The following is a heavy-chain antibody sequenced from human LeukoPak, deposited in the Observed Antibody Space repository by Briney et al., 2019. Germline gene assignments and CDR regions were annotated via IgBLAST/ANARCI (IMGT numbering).Heavy chain of an antibody. CDR1: GFTFSSYS. Sequence: GGSLRLSCTASGFTFSSYSMNWVRQAPGKGLEWVSSISTSSSYIYYADSVKGRFTISRDNAKNSLYLQMNSLRAEDTAVYYCARRITMVRGVIITYYYYYMDVWGKGTTVTVSS. CDR3: ARRITMVRGVIITYYYYYMDV. CDR2: ISTSSSYI. J-gene: IGHJ6*03. D-gene: IGHD3-10*01. V-gene: IGHV3-21*01.